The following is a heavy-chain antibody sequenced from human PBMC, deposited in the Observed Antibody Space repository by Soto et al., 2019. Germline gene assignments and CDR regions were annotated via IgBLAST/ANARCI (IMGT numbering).Heavy chain of an antibody. V-gene: IGHV3-30-3*01. CDR1: GFTFSSYA. D-gene: IGHD3-22*01. Sequence: GGSLRLSCAASGFTFSSYAMHWVRQAPGKGLEWVAVISYDGSNKYYADSVKGRFTISRDNSKNTLYLQMNSLRAEDTAVYYCARDIRVLDYYDSSGGFDYWGQGTLVTVPQ. CDR2: ISYDGSNK. CDR3: ARDIRVLDYYDSSGGFDY. J-gene: IGHJ4*02.